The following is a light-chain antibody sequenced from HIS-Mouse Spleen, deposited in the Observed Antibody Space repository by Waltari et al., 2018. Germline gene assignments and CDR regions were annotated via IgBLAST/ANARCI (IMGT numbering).Light chain of an antibody. V-gene: IGKV3-11*01. CDR3: QQRSNWPLFT. CDR2: DAS. J-gene: IGKJ3*01. Sequence: EIVLTQSPATLSLSPGERATLSCRASQSVSSYLALYQQKPGQAPRLLIYDASNRATWIPARFSGRGSGTDFTLTINSLEPEDFAVYYCQQRSNWPLFTFGPGTKVDIK. CDR1: QSVSSY.